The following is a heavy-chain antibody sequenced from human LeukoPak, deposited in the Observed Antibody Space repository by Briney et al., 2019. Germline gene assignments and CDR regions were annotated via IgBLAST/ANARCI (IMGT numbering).Heavy chain of an antibody. J-gene: IGHJ4*02. V-gene: IGHV4-59*01. D-gene: IGHD1-1*01. CDR3: ARGLWSFDY. CDR2: IYYSGST. Sequence: KTSETLSLTCTVSGGSISSYYWSWIRQPPGKGLEWIGYIYYSGSTNYNPSLKSRVTISVDTSKNQFSLKLSSVTAADTAVYYCARGLWSFDYWGQGTLVTVSS. CDR1: GGSISSYY.